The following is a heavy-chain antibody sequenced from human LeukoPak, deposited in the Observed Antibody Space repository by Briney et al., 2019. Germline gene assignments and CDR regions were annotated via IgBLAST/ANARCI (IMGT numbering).Heavy chain of an antibody. V-gene: IGHV3-7*01. CDR1: GFTFSSYL. CDR3: ARVRGGVWGSYRYDY. Sequence: GGSLRLSCAASGFTFSSYLMSWVRQAPGKGLEWVANIKQDGSEKYYVDSLKGRFTISRDNAKNSLYLQMNSLRAEDTAVYYCARVRGGVWGSYRYDYWGQGTLVTVSS. J-gene: IGHJ4*02. CDR2: IKQDGSEK. D-gene: IGHD3-16*02.